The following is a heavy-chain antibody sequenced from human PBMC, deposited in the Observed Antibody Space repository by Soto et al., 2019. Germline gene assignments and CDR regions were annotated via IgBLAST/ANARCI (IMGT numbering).Heavy chain of an antibody. V-gene: IGHV5-51*01. J-gene: IGHJ4*02. Sequence: PGESLKISCKGSGYSFTSYWIGWVRQMPGKGLEWMGIIYPGDSDTRYSPSFQGQVTISADKSISTAYLQWSSLKASDTAMYYCARYNKGSSRPRVFDYWGQGTLVTVSS. CDR1: GYSFTSYW. CDR3: ARYNKGSSRPRVFDY. D-gene: IGHD6-13*01. CDR2: IYPGDSDT.